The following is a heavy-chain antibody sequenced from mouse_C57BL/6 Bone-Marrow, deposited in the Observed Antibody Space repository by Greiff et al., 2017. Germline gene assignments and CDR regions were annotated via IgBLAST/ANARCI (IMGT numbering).Heavy chain of an antibody. CDR3: AKGKLRRTPYYAMDY. D-gene: IGHD3-2*02. CDR1: GYTFTSYW. V-gene: IGHV1-72*01. CDR2: IDPNSGGT. J-gene: IGHJ4*01. Sequence: VQLQQPGAELVKPGASVTLSCKASGYTFTSYWMHWVKQRPGRGLEWIGRIDPNSGGTKYNEKFKSKATLTVDKPSSTAYMQLSSLTSEDSAVYYCAKGKLRRTPYYAMDYWGQGTSVTVSS.